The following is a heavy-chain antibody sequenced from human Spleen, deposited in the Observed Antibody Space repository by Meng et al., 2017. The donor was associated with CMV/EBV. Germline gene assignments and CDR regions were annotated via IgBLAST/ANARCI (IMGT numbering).Heavy chain of an antibody. CDR2: INSDGSST. Sequence: GGSLRLSCAASGFTFSRYWMHWVRQAPGKGLVWVSRINSDGSSTSYVDSVKGRFTISRENAKNTLYLQMNSLTAEDTAVYYCARDDQLPFDYWGQGTLVTVSS. D-gene: IGHD2-2*01. CDR3: ARDDQLPFDY. CDR1: GFTFSRYW. V-gene: IGHV3-74*01. J-gene: IGHJ4*02.